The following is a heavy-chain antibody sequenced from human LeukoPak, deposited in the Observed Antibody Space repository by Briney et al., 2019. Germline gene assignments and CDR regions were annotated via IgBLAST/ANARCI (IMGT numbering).Heavy chain of an antibody. Sequence: GVSVKVSCKASGYTFTGYYMHWVRQAPGQGLEWMGRINPNSGGTNYAQKFQGRVTMTRDTSISTAYMELSRLRSDDTAVYYCARVWAPIALVGISNAFDISGQGTMVTVSS. CDR1: GYTFTGYY. CDR3: ARVWAPIALVGISNAFDI. D-gene: IGHD6-19*01. J-gene: IGHJ3*02. CDR2: INPNSGGT. V-gene: IGHV1-2*06.